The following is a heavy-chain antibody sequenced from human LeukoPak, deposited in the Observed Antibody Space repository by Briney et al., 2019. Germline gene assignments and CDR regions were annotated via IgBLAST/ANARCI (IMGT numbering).Heavy chain of an antibody. CDR2: ISSSSSTI. V-gene: IGHV3-48*01. Sequence: GGSLRLSCAASGFTFSSYSMNWVRQAPGKGLEWVSYISSSSSTIYYADSVKGRFTISRDNAKNSLYLQMNSLRAEDTAVYYCARGGIVVVPAGYDYRGQGTLVTVSS. J-gene: IGHJ4*02. D-gene: IGHD2-2*01. CDR3: ARGGIVVVPAGYDY. CDR1: GFTFSSYS.